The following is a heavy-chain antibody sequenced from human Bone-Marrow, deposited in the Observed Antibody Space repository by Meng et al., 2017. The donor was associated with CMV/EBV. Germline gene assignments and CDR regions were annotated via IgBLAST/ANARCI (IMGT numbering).Heavy chain of an antibody. J-gene: IGHJ6*02. CDR3: ARDGGFAMAPNYYYYYGMDV. CDR2: ISSSGSTI. CDR1: GFTFSDYY. D-gene: IGHD2-2*01. Sequence: GESLKISCAASGFTFSDYYMSWIRQAPGKGLEWVSYISSSGSTIYYADSVKGRFTISRDNAKNSLYLQMNSLRAEDTAVYYCARDGGFAMAPNYYYYYGMDVWGQGTTVTVSS. V-gene: IGHV3-11*01.